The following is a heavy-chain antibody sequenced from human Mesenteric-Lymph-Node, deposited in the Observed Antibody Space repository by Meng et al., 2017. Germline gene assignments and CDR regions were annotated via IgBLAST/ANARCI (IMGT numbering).Heavy chain of an antibody. J-gene: IGHJ4*01. CDR3: ARHPRYYYDSSGYPH. D-gene: IGHD3-22*01. Sequence: GSLRLSCTVSGGSISSYYWSWIRQPAGKGLEWIGRIYTSGSTNYNPSLKSRVTISVDTSKNQFSLKLSSVTAADTAVYYCARHPRYYYDSSGYPHWGQGTLVTGSS. V-gene: IGHV4-4*07. CDR1: GGSISSYY. CDR2: IYTSGST.